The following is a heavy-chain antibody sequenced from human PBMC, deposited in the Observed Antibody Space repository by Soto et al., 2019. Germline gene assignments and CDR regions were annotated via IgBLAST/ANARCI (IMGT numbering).Heavy chain of an antibody. J-gene: IGHJ3*02. V-gene: IGHV3-21*01. CDR3: ARERYCSSTSCYRASDAFDI. CDR2: ISSSSSYI. CDR1: GFTFSSYS. Sequence: GGSLRLSCAASGFTFSSYSMNWVRQAPGKGLEWVSSISSSSSYIYYADSVKGRFTISRDNAKNSLYLQMNSLRAEDTAVYYCARERYCSSTSCYRASDAFDIWGQGTMVTVSS. D-gene: IGHD2-2*01.